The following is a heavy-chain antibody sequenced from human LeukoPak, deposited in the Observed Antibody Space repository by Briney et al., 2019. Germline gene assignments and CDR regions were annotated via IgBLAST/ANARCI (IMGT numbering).Heavy chain of an antibody. CDR2: IYPGDSDT. CDR3: ARPDAYTSSSAAFDI. CDR1: GYNFTNYW. J-gene: IGHJ3*02. V-gene: IGHV5-51*01. Sequence: GESLKISCKGSGYNFTNYWIGWVRQMPGKGLEWMGIIYPGDSDTRYSPSFQGQVTISADKSISTAYLQWSSLKASDTAMYYCARPDAYTSSSAAFDIWGQGTMATVSS. D-gene: IGHD6-6*01.